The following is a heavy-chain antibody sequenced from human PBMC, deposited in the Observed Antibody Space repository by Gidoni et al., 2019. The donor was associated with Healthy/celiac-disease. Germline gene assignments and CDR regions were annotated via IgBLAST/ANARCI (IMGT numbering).Heavy chain of an antibody. CDR1: GFTFSSYA. J-gene: IGHJ4*02. Sequence: EVQLLESGGGLVQPGGSLRLSCAASGFTFSSYAMSWVRQAPGKGLEWVSAISGSGGSTYYADSVKGRFTISRDNSKNTLYLQMNSLRAEDTAVYYCASYSSSHYYFDYWGQGTLVTVSS. D-gene: IGHD6-13*01. V-gene: IGHV3-23*01. CDR2: ISGSGGST. CDR3: ASYSSSHYYFDY.